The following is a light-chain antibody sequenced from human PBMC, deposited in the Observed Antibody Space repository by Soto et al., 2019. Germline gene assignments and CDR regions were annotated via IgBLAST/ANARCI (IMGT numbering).Light chain of an antibody. CDR1: QSISNY. J-gene: IGKJ1*01. CDR3: QQSYSTPWT. CDR2: AAS. V-gene: IGKV1-39*01. Sequence: DLQMTQSPSSLSASVGDRVTIPCRASQSISNYLSWYQQIPGKAPKLLIYAASTLRSGVSSRFSGSGSATDFTLTISSLQPEDFATYHCQQSYSTPWTFGQGTKVEIK.